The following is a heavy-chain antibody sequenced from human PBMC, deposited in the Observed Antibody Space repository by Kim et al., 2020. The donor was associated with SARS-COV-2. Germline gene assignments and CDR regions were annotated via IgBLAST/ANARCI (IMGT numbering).Heavy chain of an antibody. Sequence: GGSLRLSCAASGFTFGNYAMHWVRQAPGKGLEWVSGIGWNSGNIGYADSVKGRFTISRDNAKNSLYLQMNRLRAEDTALYFCAKDHPAHSSSWYEGFDYWGQGTLVTVSS. D-gene: IGHD6-13*01. CDR1: GFTFGNYA. CDR3: AKDHPAHSSSWYEGFDY. CDR2: IGWNSGNI. J-gene: IGHJ4*02. V-gene: IGHV3-9*01.